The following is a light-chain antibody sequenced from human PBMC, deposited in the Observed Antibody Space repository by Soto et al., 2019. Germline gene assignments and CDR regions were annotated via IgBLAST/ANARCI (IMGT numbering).Light chain of an antibody. CDR2: DVS. CDR3: SSYTSTNTSVV. J-gene: IGLJ2*01. V-gene: IGLV2-14*03. CDR1: SSDVGGCNC. Sequence: QSALTQPASVSGSPGQSITISCTGTSSDVGGCNCVSWYQKHPGKAPKLMIYDVSNRPSGVSDRFSGTKSGNMASLTISGLQAEDEADFYCSSYTSTNTSVVFGGGTKLTVL.